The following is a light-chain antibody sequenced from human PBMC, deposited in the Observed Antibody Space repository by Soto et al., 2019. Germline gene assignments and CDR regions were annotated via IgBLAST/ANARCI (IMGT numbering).Light chain of an antibody. V-gene: IGLV2-8*01. J-gene: IGLJ1*01. CDR2: EVS. CDR1: SSDVGYYNF. Sequence: QSALTQPPSASGSPGQSVTISCTGTSSDVGYYNFVSWYQQHPGKAPKLMIYEVSKRPSGVPDRFSGSKSGNTASLTVSGLQAEDEAAPYCISYEGSNNFVFGTGTKVTVL. CDR3: ISYEGSNNFV.